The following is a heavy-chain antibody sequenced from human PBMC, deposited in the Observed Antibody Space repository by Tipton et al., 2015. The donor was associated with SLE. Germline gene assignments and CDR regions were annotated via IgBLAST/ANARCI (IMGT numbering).Heavy chain of an antibody. J-gene: IGHJ2*01. CDR3: ARGEPVGATSYFDL. V-gene: IGHV1-18*01. CDR1: GGTFSSYA. CDR2: ISAYNGNT. D-gene: IGHD1-26*01. Sequence: QSGPEVKKPGSSVKVSCKASGGTFSSYAISWVRQAPGQGLEWMGWISAYNGNTNYAQKLQGRVTMTTDTSTSTAYMELRSLRSEDTAVYYCARGEPVGATSYFDLWGRGTLVTVSS.